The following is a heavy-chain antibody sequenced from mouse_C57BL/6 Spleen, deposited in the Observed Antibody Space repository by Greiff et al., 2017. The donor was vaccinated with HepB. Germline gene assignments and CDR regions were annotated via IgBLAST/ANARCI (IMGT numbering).Heavy chain of an antibody. CDR1: GFTFSDYG. J-gene: IGHJ2*01. CDR2: ISSGSSTI. D-gene: IGHD1-1*01. Sequence: EVQLVESGGGLVKPGGSLKLSCAASGFTFSDYGMHWVRQAPEKGLEWVAYISSGSSTIYYADTVKGRFTISRDNAKNTLFLQMTSRRSEDTAMYYGASSTVVAFDYWGQGTTLTVSS. V-gene: IGHV5-17*01. CDR3: ASSTVVAFDY.